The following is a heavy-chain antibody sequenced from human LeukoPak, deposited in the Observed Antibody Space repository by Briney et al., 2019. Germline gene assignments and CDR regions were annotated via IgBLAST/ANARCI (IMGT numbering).Heavy chain of an antibody. V-gene: IGHV4-39*01. CDR3: ARRWGQSPY. CDR1: GGSISSSSFY. CDR2: FSYSGST. Sequence: SSETLSLTCTVSGGSISSSSFYWVWIRQPPGKGLEWIGSFSYSGSTYYNPSLKSRVTISVDTSKNQFSLKLSSVTAADTAVYYCARRWGQSPYWGQGTLVTVSS. J-gene: IGHJ4*02. D-gene: IGHD3-16*01.